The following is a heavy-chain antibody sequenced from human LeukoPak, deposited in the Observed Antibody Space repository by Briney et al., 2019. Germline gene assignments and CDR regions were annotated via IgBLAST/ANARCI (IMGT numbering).Heavy chain of an antibody. D-gene: IGHD2-21*01. V-gene: IGHV3-30-3*01. CDR2: ISYDGSNK. CDR3: ARGFPDY. J-gene: IGHJ4*02. Sequence: GGSLRLSCAASGFTFSSYAMHWVRQAPGKGLEWVAVISYDGSNKYYADSVKGRFTISRDNSKNTLYLQMNSLRAEDTAVYYCARGFPDYWGQGTLVTVYS. CDR1: GFTFSSYA.